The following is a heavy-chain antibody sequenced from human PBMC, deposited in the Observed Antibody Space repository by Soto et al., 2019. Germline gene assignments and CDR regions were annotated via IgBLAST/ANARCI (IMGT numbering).Heavy chain of an antibody. CDR1: GVSISSYY. CDR2: IYTSGST. Sequence: SETLSLTCAASGVSISSYYWSWIRQPAGKGLEWIGRIYTSGSTNYNPSLKNRVTMFLDASKNQFSLKLTSVTAADTALDYCARGNCSSPNCYSFSGYYGMDVWGQGTTVTVSS. D-gene: IGHD2-2*01. V-gene: IGHV4-4*07. CDR3: ARGNCSSPNCYSFSGYYGMDV. J-gene: IGHJ6*02.